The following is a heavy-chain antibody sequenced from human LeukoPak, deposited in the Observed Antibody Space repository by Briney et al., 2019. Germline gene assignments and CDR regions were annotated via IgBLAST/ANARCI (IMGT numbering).Heavy chain of an antibody. V-gene: IGHV4-39*07. D-gene: IGHD3-10*01. CDR3: ASNSFDYYGSGSYSVDY. Sequence: SETLSLTCAVSGGSISSNSYYWGWIRQPPGKGLEWIGSIYYSGSTYYNPSLKSRVTISVDTSKNQFSLKLSSVTAADTAVYYCASNSFDYYGSGSYSVDYWGQGTLVTVSS. J-gene: IGHJ4*02. CDR2: IYYSGST. CDR1: GGSISSNSYY.